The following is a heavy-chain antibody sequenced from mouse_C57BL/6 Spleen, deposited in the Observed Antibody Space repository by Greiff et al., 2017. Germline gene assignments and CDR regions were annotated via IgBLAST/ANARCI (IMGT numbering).Heavy chain of an antibody. V-gene: IGHV1-82*01. CDR1: GYAFSSSW. D-gene: IGHD1-1*02. CDR2: IYPGDGDT. Sequence: QVQLQQSGPELAKPGASVKISCKASGYAFSSSWMNWVKQRPGKGLEWIGRIYPGDGDTNYNGKFKGKATLTADKSSSTAYMQLSSLTSEDSAVYFCARGGGAMDYWGQGTTVTVSS. J-gene: IGHJ4*01. CDR3: ARGGGAMDY.